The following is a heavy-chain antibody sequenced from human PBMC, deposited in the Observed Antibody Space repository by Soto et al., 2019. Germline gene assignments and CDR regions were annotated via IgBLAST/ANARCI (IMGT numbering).Heavy chain of an antibody. CDR2: IYYSGST. D-gene: IGHD3-22*01. J-gene: IGHJ4*02. CDR1: GGSISSGDYY. CDR3: ASLYYYDSSGYSPSY. V-gene: IGHV4-30-4*01. Sequence: PSETLSLTCTVSGGSISSGDYYWSWIRQPPGKGLEWIGYIYYSGSTYYNPSLKSRVTISVDTSKNQFSLKLSSVTAADTAVYYCASLYYYDSSGYSPSYWGQGTLVTVSS.